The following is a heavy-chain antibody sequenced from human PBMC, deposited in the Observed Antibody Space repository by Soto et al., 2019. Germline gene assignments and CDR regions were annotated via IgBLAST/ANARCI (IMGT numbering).Heavy chain of an antibody. Sequence: QVQLVESGGGVVQPGRSLRLSCAASGFTFSSYGMHWVRQAPGKGLEWVAVIWYDGSNKYYADSVKGRFTISRDNSKNTLYLQMNSLRAEDTAVYYCARANGGWLIYYGMDVWGQGTTVNVSS. V-gene: IGHV3-33*01. D-gene: IGHD2-8*01. CDR1: GFTFSSYG. CDR3: ARANGGWLIYYGMDV. J-gene: IGHJ6*02. CDR2: IWYDGSNK.